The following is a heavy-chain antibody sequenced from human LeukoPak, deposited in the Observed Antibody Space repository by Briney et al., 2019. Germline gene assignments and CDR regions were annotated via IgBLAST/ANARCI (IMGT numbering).Heavy chain of an antibody. CDR2: IGDRGDIT. D-gene: IGHD5-24*01. Sequence: GGSLRLSCAASGFTLTRHAMSWVRQAPGKGLEWVSVIGDRGDITYYADSVKGRFTISRDTSTNTVFLQMNSLGLDDTAVHYCAKEWLQHTKRTDHWGQGTLVTVSS. V-gene: IGHV3-23*01. J-gene: IGHJ4*02. CDR1: GFTLTRHA. CDR3: AKEWLQHTKRTDH.